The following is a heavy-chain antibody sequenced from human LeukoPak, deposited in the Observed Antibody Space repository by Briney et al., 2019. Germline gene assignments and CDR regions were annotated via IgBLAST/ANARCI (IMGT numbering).Heavy chain of an antibody. D-gene: IGHD2-15*01. CDR3: AKLPSNCSGGSCYFIY. Sequence: GSLRLSCAASGFTFSSYGMTWVRQAPGKGLEWGSAISGSGGSTYYADSVKGRFTISRDNSKNTLYLQMNSLRAEDTAVYYCAKLPSNCSGGSCYFIYWGQGTLVTVSS. CDR1: GFTFSSYG. V-gene: IGHV3-23*01. J-gene: IGHJ4*02. CDR2: ISGSGGST.